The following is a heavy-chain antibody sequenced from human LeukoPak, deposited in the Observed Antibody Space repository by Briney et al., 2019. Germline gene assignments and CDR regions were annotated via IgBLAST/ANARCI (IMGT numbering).Heavy chain of an antibody. CDR2: INHSGST. V-gene: IGHV4-34*01. CDR3: ARGQIAARLFDY. J-gene: IGHJ4*02. D-gene: IGHD6-6*01. Sequence: PSETLSLTCDVYGGSFSGYYWSWIRQPPGKGLEWIGEINHSGSTNYNPSLKSRVTISVDTSKNQFSLKLSSVTAADTAVYYCARGQIAARLFDYWGQGTLVTVSS. CDR1: GGSFSGYY.